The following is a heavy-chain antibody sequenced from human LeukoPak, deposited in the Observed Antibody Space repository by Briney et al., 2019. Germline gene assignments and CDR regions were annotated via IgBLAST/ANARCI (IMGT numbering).Heavy chain of an antibody. J-gene: IGHJ4*02. CDR2: ISAYNGNT. CDR1: GYTFTSYG. D-gene: IGHD2-2*02. CDR3: ARWGFYCSSTSCYSDY. V-gene: IGHV1-18*01. Sequence: ASVKVSCKASGYTFTSYGISWVRQAPGQGLEWMGWISAYNGNTNYAQKLQGRVTMTTDTSTSTAYMELRSLRSDDTAVYYCARWGFYCSSTSCYSDYWGQGTLVTVSS.